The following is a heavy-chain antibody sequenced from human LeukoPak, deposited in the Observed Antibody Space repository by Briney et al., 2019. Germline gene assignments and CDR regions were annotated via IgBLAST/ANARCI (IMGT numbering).Heavy chain of an antibody. Sequence: GGSLRLSCAASGFTFSSYGMHWVRQAPGKGLEWVAVIWYDGSNKYYADSVKGRFTISRDNSKNTLYLQMNSLRAEDTAVYYCARVGDGYNWYFDYWGQGTLVTVSS. CDR1: GFTFSSYG. CDR3: ARVGDGYNWYFDY. CDR2: IWYDGSNK. V-gene: IGHV3-33*01. D-gene: IGHD5-24*01. J-gene: IGHJ4*02.